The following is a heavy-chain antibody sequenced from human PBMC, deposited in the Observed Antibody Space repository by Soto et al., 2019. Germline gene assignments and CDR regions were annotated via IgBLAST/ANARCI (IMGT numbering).Heavy chain of an antibody. Sequence: SETLSLTCTLSGGSVRAPDWWNWVRQSPDKGLEWIAEVHMSGHSNYNPSLRSRVSVSIDSSKNQFYLNLNSVTAADTAIYYCARVRQGCSANNCFFDPWGQGTQVTVSS. J-gene: IGHJ5*01. D-gene: IGHD1-1*01. V-gene: IGHV4-4*02. CDR1: GGSVRAPDW. CDR3: ARVRQGCSANNCFFDP. CDR2: VHMSGHS.